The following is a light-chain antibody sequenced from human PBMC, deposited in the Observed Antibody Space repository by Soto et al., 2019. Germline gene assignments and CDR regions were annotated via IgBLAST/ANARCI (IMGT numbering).Light chain of an antibody. CDR3: QQYSSYYT. J-gene: IGKJ2*01. V-gene: IGKV1-5*01. CDR1: QSISSW. CDR2: DAS. Sequence: DIQMTQSPSTLSASVGDRVTITCRASQSISSWLAWYQQKPGKAPKLLISDASTLESGVPSRFSGSGSGTDFTLTNSSLQPDDFATYYGQQYSSYYTFGQGTKLEIK.